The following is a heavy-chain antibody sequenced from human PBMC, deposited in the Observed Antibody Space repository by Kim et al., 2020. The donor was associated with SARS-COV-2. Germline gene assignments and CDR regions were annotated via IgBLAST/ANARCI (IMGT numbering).Heavy chain of an antibody. CDR1: GYTFTSYY. Sequence: ASVKVSCKTSGYTFTSYYIYWVRQAPGRGLEWMGMIDPSGGSTTYAQKFQATVTMTRDTASTTVFLEVNNLRSDDSAIFYCARAYSSGWTAIDYWGQGTLVTVSS. J-gene: IGHJ4*02. D-gene: IGHD3-22*01. V-gene: IGHV1-46*01. CDR3: ARAYSSGWTAIDY. CDR2: IDPSGGST.